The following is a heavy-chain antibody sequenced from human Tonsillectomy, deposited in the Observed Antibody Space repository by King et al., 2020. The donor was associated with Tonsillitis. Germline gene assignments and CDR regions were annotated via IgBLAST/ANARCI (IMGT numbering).Heavy chain of an antibody. CDR3: AVRRDCRDSNCYNAFYT. J-gene: IGHJ3*02. CDR1: AFTFRTYV. CDR2: ISYDGKNK. D-gene: IGHD2-21*01. V-gene: IGHV3-30*04. Sequence: VQLVESGGGVVQPGTSLRLSCEVSAFTFRTYVLDWVRQAPGKGLEWVAVISYDGKNKVYAESVKRRFTISRDNSKNTLFMQLNSLRPEETAVYYCAVRRDCRDSNCYNAFYTWGQGTMVTVSS.